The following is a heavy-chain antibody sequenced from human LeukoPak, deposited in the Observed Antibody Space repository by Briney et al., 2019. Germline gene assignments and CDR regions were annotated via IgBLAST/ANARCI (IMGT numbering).Heavy chain of an antibody. Sequence: SETLSLTCTVSGGYISSYYWSWIRQPPGKGLEWIGYIYYSGSTNYNPSLKSRVTISVDTSKNQFSLKLSSVTAADTAVYYCARSSSSWYYYGMDVWGQGTTVTVSS. J-gene: IGHJ6*02. CDR2: IYYSGST. CDR3: ARSSSSWYYYGMDV. D-gene: IGHD6-13*01. CDR1: GGYISSYY. V-gene: IGHV4-59*01.